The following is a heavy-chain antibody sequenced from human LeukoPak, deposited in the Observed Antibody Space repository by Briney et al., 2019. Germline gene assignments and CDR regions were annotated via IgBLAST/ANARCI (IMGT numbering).Heavy chain of an antibody. V-gene: IGHV1-69*01. D-gene: IGHD5-18*01. CDR1: GGTFSSYA. CDR3: ARPDEDRGYSYGYNY. CDR2: IIPIFGTA. J-gene: IGHJ4*02. Sequence: SVKVSCKASGGTFSSYAISWVRQAPGQGLEWMGGIIPIFGTANYAQKFQGRVTITADESTSAAYMELSSLRSEDTAVYYCARPDEDRGYSYGYNYWGQGTLVTVSS.